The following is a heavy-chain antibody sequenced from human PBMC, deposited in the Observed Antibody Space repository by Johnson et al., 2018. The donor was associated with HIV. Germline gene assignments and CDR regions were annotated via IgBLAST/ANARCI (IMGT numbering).Heavy chain of an antibody. CDR2: IYSGGST. J-gene: IGHJ3*01. Sequence: MQLVESGGGLIQPGGSLRLSCAASGFTVSSNYMSWVRQAPGKGLEWVSVIYSGGSTYYADSVKGRFTISRVNSKNTLYLQMNSLRAEDTAVYYCARETRSAAAGHGAFDVWGQGTMVTVSS. CDR1: GFTVSSNY. V-gene: IGHV3-53*01. CDR3: ARETRSAAAGHGAFDV. D-gene: IGHD6-13*01.